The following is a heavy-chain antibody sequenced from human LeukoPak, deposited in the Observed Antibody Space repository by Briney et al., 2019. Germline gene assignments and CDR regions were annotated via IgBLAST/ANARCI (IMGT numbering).Heavy chain of an antibody. Sequence: SETLSLTCAVYGGSFSGYYWSWIRQPPGKGLEWIGEINHSGSTNYNPSLKSRVTISVDTSKNQFSLKLSSVTAADTAVYYCARDPAYCGGDCYSAYWGQGTLITVSS. CDR2: INHSGST. D-gene: IGHD2-21*02. V-gene: IGHV4-34*01. J-gene: IGHJ4*02. CDR1: GGSFSGYY. CDR3: ARDPAYCGGDCYSAY.